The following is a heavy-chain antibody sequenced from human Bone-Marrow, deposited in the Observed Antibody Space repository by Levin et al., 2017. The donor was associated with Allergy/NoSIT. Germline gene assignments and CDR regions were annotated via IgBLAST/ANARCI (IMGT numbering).Heavy chain of an antibody. CDR2: IYWDDDK. CDR3: AHRRPNYYDDTGYYEYYFES. Sequence: SGPTLVKPTQTLTLTCTFSGFSLSSSGLAVGWIRQPPGQALEWLALIYWDDDKRYKPSLETRVTISKDTSKNQVVLSMIDMDPVETATYYCAHRRPNYYDDTGYYEYYFESWGQGILVTVSP. D-gene: IGHD3-22*01. CDR1: GFSLSSSGLA. J-gene: IGHJ4*02. V-gene: IGHV2-5*02.